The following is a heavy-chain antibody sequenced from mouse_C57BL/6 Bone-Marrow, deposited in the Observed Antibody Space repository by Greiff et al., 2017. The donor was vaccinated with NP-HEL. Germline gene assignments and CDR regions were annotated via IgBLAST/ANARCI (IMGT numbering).Heavy chain of an antibody. V-gene: IGHV1-62-3*01. CDR1: GYTFTSYW. CDR2: IDPNSGGT. J-gene: IGHJ1*03. Sequence: VQLQQPGAELVKPGASVKLSCKASGYTFTSYWMHWVKQRPGRGLEWIGRIDPNSGGTKYNEKFKGKATLTADKSSSTAYMELRSLTSEDSAVYFGARSETGKWYFDVWGTGTTVTVSS. CDR3: ARSETGKWYFDV. D-gene: IGHD1-3*01.